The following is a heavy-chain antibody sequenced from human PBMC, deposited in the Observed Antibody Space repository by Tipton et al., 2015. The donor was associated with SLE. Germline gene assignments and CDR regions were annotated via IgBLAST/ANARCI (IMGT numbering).Heavy chain of an antibody. Sequence: SLRLSCAASGFTFSNYWMNWVRQAPGKGLEWVANIKQDGSEGYYVDSVEGRFAISRDNAKNSLFLQMNSLRAEDTAVYYCARPSTTVVPDYWGRGTLVTVSS. CDR2: IKQDGSEG. J-gene: IGHJ4*02. CDR1: GFTFSNYW. V-gene: IGHV3-7*01. CDR3: ARPSTTVVPDY. D-gene: IGHD1-1*01.